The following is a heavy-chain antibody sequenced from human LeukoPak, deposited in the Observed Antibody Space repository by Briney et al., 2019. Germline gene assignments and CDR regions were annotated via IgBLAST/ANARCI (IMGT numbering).Heavy chain of an antibody. V-gene: IGHV3-23*01. CDR3: TKDRRGPAAGTWYFDS. J-gene: IGHJ4*02. D-gene: IGHD6-13*01. CDR1: RFTFSSYT. Sequence: GGSLRLSCAASRFTFSSYTMSWVRQAPGKGLEWVSDISGSGDSTCYADSVQGRFTISRDNSKNTVYLQMNSLRAGDTAIYYCTKDRRGPAAGTWYFDSWGQGTLVTVSS. CDR2: ISGSGDST.